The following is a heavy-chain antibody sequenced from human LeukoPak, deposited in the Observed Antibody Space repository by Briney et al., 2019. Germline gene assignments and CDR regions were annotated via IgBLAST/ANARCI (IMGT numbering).Heavy chain of an antibody. CDR1: GGSISSGGYY. CDR2: IYHSGST. Sequence: SETLSLTCTVSGGSISSGGYYWSWIRQPPGKGLEWIGYIYHSGSTYYNPSLKSRVTISVDRSKNQFSLKLSSVTAADTAVYYCARVKAHRTFDYWGQGTLVTVSS. CDR3: ARVKAHRTFDY. V-gene: IGHV4-30-2*01. D-gene: IGHD1/OR15-1a*01. J-gene: IGHJ4*02.